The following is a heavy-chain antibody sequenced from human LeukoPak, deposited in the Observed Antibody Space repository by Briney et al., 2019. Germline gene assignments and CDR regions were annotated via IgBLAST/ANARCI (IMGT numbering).Heavy chain of an antibody. V-gene: IGHV1-24*01. Sequence: ASVKVSCKVSGYTLTELSMHWVRQAPGKGLEWVCGFDPEDGETIYAQNLQSGVTMSEDTSTNTAYMEMSSLRSEDTAVGNCAAFLMDVWGQGTTVTVSS. J-gene: IGHJ6*02. D-gene: IGHD2/OR15-2a*01. CDR1: GYTLTELS. CDR3: AAFLMDV. CDR2: FDPEDGET.